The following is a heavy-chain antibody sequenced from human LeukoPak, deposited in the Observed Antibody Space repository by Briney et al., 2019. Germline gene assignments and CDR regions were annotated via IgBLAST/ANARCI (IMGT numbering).Heavy chain of an antibody. V-gene: IGHV3-33*01. J-gene: IGHJ4*02. D-gene: IGHD3-3*01. Sequence: PGGSLRLSCAASGFTLSSYGMHWVSQAAGKGLEWVAVIWYDGSNKYYADSVKGRLTIPRDNSKNTLYLQMNSLRAEDTAVYYCARDHVPDFWTPPLDYWGQGTLVTVSS. CDR3: ARDHVPDFWTPPLDY. CDR2: IWYDGSNK. CDR1: GFTLSSYG.